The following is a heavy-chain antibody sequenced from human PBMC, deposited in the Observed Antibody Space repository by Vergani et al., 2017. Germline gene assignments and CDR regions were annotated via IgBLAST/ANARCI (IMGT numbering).Heavy chain of an antibody. D-gene: IGHD3-3*01. CDR1: GFTFSSYG. V-gene: IGHV3-33*01. Sequence: QVQLVESGGGVVQPGRSLRLSCAASGFTFSSYGMHWVRQAPGKGLEWVAVIWYDGSNKYYADSVKGRFTISRDNSKNTLYLQMNSLRAEDTAVYYCARDLRRTDYDFWSGYYKSYYYYGMDVWGQGTTVTVSS. CDR3: ARDLRRTDYDFWSGYYKSYYYYGMDV. CDR2: IWYDGSNK. J-gene: IGHJ6*02.